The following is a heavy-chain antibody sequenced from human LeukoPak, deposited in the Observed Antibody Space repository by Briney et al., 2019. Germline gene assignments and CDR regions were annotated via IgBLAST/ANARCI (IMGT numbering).Heavy chain of an antibody. CDR3: AKSGGYGLIDY. V-gene: IGHV4-39*01. D-gene: IGHD1-26*01. Sequence: PSETLSLTCTVSGASISGSGYYWGWIRQPPGKGLEWIGSIYSSGSTYYNASLQSRVTISIETSKNQISLRLNSVTAADTAMYYCAKSGGYGLIDYWGQGTLVTGSS. CDR2: IYSSGST. J-gene: IGHJ4*02. CDR1: GASISGSGYY.